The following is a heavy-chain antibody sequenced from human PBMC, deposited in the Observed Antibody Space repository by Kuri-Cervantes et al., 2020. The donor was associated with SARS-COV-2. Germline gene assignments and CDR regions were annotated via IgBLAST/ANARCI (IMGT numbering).Heavy chain of an antibody. Sequence: GESLKISCTASGFTFGDYAMSWVRQAPGKGLEWVGFIRSKAYGGTTEYAASVKGRFTISRDDSKSIAYLQMNSLKTEDTAVYYCTRDLEYCTNGVCYGLVYYYYYGMDVWGQGTTVTVSS. CDR2: IRSKAYGGTT. D-gene: IGHD2-8*01. V-gene: IGHV3-49*04. CDR3: TRDLEYCTNGVCYGLVYYYYYGMDV. CDR1: GFTFGDYA. J-gene: IGHJ6*02.